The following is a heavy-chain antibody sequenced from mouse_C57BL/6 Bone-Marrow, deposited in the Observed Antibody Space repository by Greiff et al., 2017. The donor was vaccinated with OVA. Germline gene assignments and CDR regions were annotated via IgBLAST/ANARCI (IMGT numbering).Heavy chain of an antibody. CDR2: ISNDGSN. V-gene: IGHV3-6*01. CDR3: ARDKVAIDY. J-gene: IGHJ2*01. D-gene: IGHD1-1*01. CDR1: GYSITSGYY. Sequence: EVKLMESGPGLVKPSQSLSLTCSVTGYSITSGYYWNWIRQFPGNKLEWLGHISNDGSNNYNPSLKNPISITRDTSKNQFFLKLNSMTTDATAKYYCARDKVAIDYWGQGTTLTVSS.